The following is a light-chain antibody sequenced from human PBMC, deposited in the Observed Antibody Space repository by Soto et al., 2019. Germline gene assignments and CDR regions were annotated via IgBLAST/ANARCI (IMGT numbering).Light chain of an antibody. Sequence: SYELTQPPSVSVAPGQTATVTCGGNNVGSKSVHWYQQKPGQAPVLVVYDDSDRPSGIPERFSGSNSGNTATLTISRVEAGDEAHYYCQVWDTSSDQGVFGTGTKVTVL. CDR1: NVGSKS. V-gene: IGLV3-21*02. CDR2: DDS. J-gene: IGLJ1*01. CDR3: QVWDTSSDQGV.